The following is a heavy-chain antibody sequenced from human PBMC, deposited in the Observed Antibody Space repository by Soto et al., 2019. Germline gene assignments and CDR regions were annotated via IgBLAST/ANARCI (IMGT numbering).Heavy chain of an antibody. CDR1: GFTFSSSS. J-gene: IGHJ3*02. Sequence: GGSLRLACAASGFTFSSSSMNWVRQAPGKGLEWVSYISSSSNIIYYADSVEGRFTISRDNAKNSLYLLMNSLRAEDTAVYYCARARVRGVENAFDIWGQGTMVTVSS. CDR2: ISSSSNII. CDR3: ARARVRGVENAFDI. D-gene: IGHD3-10*01. V-gene: IGHV3-48*04.